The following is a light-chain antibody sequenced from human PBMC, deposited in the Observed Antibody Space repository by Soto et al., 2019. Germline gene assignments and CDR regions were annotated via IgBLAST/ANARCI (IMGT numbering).Light chain of an antibody. Sequence: DIQMTQSPSTLSASVGDRVTITCRASQSISSWLAWYQQKPGKAPKLLIYKASSLESGVPLRFSGSGSGTEFTLTISSLQPDAFATYYCQQYNSYSSTFGQGTKVEIK. CDR2: KAS. CDR1: QSISSW. J-gene: IGKJ1*01. V-gene: IGKV1-5*03. CDR3: QQYNSYSST.